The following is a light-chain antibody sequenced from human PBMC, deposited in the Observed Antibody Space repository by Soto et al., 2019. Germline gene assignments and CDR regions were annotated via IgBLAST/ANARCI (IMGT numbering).Light chain of an antibody. Sequence: DIVITQSPLALPGNHGELVFMSSTSNQSLLHINGYNYLYWYLQKPGQSPRLLIYLGFDRASGVPVRFSGSGSGTDFTLTISRVEAEDVGVYFCMQALETPLTFGTGTKVDIK. J-gene: IGKJ3*01. CDR3: MQALETPLT. CDR2: LGF. CDR1: QSLLHINGYNY. V-gene: IGKV2-28*01.